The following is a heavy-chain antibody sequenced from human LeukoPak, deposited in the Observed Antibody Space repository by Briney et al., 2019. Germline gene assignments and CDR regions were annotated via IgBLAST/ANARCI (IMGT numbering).Heavy chain of an antibody. J-gene: IGHJ4*02. CDR2: INHSGST. Sequence: SETLSLTCAVYGGSFSGYYWSWIRQPPGKGLEWIGEINHSGSTNYNPSLKSRVTISVDTSKNQFSLKLSSVTAADTAVYYCARVDITMIVGYWGQGTLVTVSS. V-gene: IGHV4-34*01. D-gene: IGHD3-22*01. CDR3: ARVDITMIVGY. CDR1: GGSFSGYY.